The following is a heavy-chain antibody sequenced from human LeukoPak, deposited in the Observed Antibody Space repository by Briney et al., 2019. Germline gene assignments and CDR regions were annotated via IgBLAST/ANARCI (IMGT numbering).Heavy chain of an antibody. CDR2: IYYSGST. CDR3: TRGSIAYYYMDV. J-gene: IGHJ6*03. V-gene: IGHV4-61*05. Sequence: SETLSLTCTVSGRSISGSSYYWGWIRQPPGKGLEWIGNIYYSGSTNYNPSLKSRVTISVDTSKNQFSLKLSSVTAADTAVYYCTRGSIAYYYMDVWGKGTTVTISS. CDR1: GRSISGSSYY. D-gene: IGHD3-22*01.